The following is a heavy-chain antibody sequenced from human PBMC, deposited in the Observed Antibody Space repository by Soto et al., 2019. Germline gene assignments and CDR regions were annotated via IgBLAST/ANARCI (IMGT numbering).Heavy chain of an antibody. CDR2: ISYDGSNK. CDR3: ARYFGDLQLALDY. J-gene: IGHJ4*02. D-gene: IGHD3-16*01. CDR1: AFTFSSYA. V-gene: IGHV3-30-3*01. Sequence: QVQLVESGGGVVQPGRSMRLSCAASAFTFSSYAMHWVRQAPGKGLEWVAVISYDGSNKYYADSVKGRFTISRDNSKNTLYLQMNSLRAEDTAVYYCARYFGDLQLALDYWGQGTLVTVSS.